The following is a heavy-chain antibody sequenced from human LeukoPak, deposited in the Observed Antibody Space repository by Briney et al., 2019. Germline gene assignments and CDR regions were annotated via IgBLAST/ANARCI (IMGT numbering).Heavy chain of an antibody. J-gene: IGHJ2*01. V-gene: IGHV3-74*01. Sequence: GGSLRLSCAASGFTFSSHWVHWVRQAPGKGLVWVSHINNDGRSTRYADSVKGRFTISRDNAKNTVYLQMNSLRVEDTAVYYCARDSNTDWYFDLWGRGTLVTVSS. CDR2: INNDGRST. CDR1: GFTFSSHW. D-gene: IGHD2-8*02. CDR3: ARDSNTDWYFDL.